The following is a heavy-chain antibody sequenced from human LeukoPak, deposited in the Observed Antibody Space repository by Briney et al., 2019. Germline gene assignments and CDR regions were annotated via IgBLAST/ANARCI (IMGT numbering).Heavy chain of an antibody. J-gene: IGHJ4*02. CDR3: AREKRGYDILTAYFDY. Sequence: SETLSLTCTVSGGSISSYYWSWIRQPAGKGLESIGHISTSGSTNYNPSLKSRVTMSVDTSKNQFSLKLSSVTAADTAVYYCAREKRGYDILTAYFDYWGQGTLVTVSS. D-gene: IGHD3-9*01. CDR1: GGSISSYY. CDR2: ISTSGST. V-gene: IGHV4-4*07.